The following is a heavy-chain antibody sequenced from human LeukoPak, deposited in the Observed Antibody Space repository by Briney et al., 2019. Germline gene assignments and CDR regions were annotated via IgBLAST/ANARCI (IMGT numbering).Heavy chain of an antibody. CDR2: ISSNGGST. J-gene: IGHJ3*02. Sequence: GGSLRLSCAASGFTFSSYAMHWVRQAPGKGLEYVSAISSNGGSTYYANSVKGRFTISRDNSKNTLYLQMGSLRAEDMAVYYCARGPPRSAFDIWGQGTMVTVSS. CDR1: GFTFSSYA. V-gene: IGHV3-64*01. CDR3: ARGPPRSAFDI.